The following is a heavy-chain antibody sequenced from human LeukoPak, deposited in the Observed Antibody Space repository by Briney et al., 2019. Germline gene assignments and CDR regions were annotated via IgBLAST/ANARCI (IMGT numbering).Heavy chain of an antibody. V-gene: IGHV3-30-3*01. CDR2: ISYDGSNK. J-gene: IGHJ4*02. D-gene: IGHD5-12*01. Sequence: GGSLRLSCTGSGFTFGDHAMHWVRQAPGKGLEWVAVISYDGSNKYYADSVKGRFTISRDNSKNTLYLQMNSLRAEDTAVYYCARFNRYSGYDYDYWGQGTLVTVSS. CDR3: ARFNRYSGYDYDY. CDR1: GFTFGDHA.